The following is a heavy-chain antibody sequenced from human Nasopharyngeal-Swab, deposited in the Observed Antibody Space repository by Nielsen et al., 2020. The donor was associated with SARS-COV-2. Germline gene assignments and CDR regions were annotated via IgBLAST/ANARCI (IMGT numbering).Heavy chain of an antibody. CDR3: ARHHYDFWSGYYEGYFDY. CDR1: GGSVSSYY. J-gene: IGHJ4*02. V-gene: IGHV4-59*08. D-gene: IGHD3-3*01. CDR2: IYYSGST. Sequence: SETLSLTCTVCGGSVSSYYWSWIRQPPGKGLEWIGYIYYSGSTNYNPSLKSRVTISVDTSKNQFSLKLSSVTAADTAVYYCARHHYDFWSGYYEGYFDYWGQGTLVTVSS.